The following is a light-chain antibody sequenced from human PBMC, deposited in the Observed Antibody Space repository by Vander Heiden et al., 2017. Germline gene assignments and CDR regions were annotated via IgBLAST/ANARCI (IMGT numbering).Light chain of an antibody. CDR2: GAS. CDR1: QSVGSN. CDR3: QQYNNWPPWT. Sequence: EIVMTQSPATLSVSPGERATLSCRASQSVGSNLAWYQQKPGQAPRLLMYGASTRATGIPARFSGNGSGTEFTLTISSLQSEDFAVYYCQQYNNWPPWTFGQGTKVEIK. V-gene: IGKV3-15*01. J-gene: IGKJ1*01.